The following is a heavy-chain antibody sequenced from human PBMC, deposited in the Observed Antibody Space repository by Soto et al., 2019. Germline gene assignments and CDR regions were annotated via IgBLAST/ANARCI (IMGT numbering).Heavy chain of an antibody. CDR2: ISGSGGST. J-gene: IGHJ4*02. CDR1: GFTFSSFA. D-gene: IGHD3-10*02. V-gene: IGHV3-23*01. CDR3: AKDRLEGGLFGEPKGAWEN. Sequence: EVQLLESGGGLLQPGGSLRLSCAGSGFTFSSFAMTWVRQAPGKGLEWVSGISGSGGSTYYADSVKGRFTIPRDNSKNTVFLQMNSLRAEDTAIYYCAKDRLEGGLFGEPKGAWENLGQGPLVTVSS.